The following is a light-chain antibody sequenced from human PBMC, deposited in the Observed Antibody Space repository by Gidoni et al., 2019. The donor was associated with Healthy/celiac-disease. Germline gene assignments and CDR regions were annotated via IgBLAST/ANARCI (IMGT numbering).Light chain of an antibody. J-gene: IGLJ1*01. V-gene: IGLV1-40*01. CDR2: GNS. CDR3: QSYDSSLSGYV. CDR1: SSNIGAGYD. Sequence: QSVLPQPPPVAGAPGPRVTIPCTRGSSNIGAGYDVHWYQQLPGTAPKLLIYGNSNRPSGVPDRFSGSKSGTSASLAITGVQADDEADYYCQSYDSSLSGYVFGSGTKVTVL.